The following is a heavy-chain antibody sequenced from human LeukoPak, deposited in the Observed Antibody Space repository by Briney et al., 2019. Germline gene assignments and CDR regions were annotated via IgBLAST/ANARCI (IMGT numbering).Heavy chain of an antibody. V-gene: IGHV1-69*05. CDR2: IIPIFGTA. CDR1: GGTFSSYA. CDR3: ARNLAYCGGDCCSPFDY. Sequence: SVKVSCKASGGTFSSYAISWVRQAPGQGLEWMGRIIPIFGTANYAQKFQGRVTITTDESTSTAYMELSSLRSEDTAVYYCARNLAYCGGDCCSPFDYWGQGTLVTVSS. J-gene: IGHJ4*02. D-gene: IGHD2-21*02.